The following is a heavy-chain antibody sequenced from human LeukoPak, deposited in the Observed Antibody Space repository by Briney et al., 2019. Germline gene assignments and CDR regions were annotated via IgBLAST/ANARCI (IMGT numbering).Heavy chain of an antibody. CDR2: IYYSGST. D-gene: IGHD6-19*01. CDR3: ARDVSSGFHDY. Sequence: TASETLSLTCTISGGSISSGGYYWSWLRQHPGKGLEWIGYIYYSGSTYYNPSLKSRVTISVDTSKNQFSLKLSSVTAADTAVYYCARDVSSGFHDYWGQGTLVTVSS. J-gene: IGHJ4*02. CDR1: GGSISSGGYY. V-gene: IGHV4-31*03.